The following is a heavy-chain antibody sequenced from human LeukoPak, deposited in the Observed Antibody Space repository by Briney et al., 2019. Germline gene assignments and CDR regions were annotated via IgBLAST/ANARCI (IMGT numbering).Heavy chain of an antibody. V-gene: IGHV3-23*01. Sequence: GGSLRLSCAASVFTFSSYAMSWVRQAPGKGLEWVSAISGSGDNTYDADSVKGRFTISRDNSKNTLYLQMNSLRAEDTAVYYCAKDTSIGRYCTNGICSPFDYWGQGTLVTVSS. D-gene: IGHD2-8*01. J-gene: IGHJ4*02. CDR1: VFTFSSYA. CDR2: ISGSGDNT. CDR3: AKDTSIGRYCTNGICSPFDY.